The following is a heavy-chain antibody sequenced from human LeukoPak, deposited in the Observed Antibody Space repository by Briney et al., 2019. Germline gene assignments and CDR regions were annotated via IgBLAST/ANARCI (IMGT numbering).Heavy chain of an antibody. CDR2: VIPIFGTA. V-gene: IGHV1-69*13. Sequence: SVKVSCKASGGTFSSYAISWVRQAPGQGLEWMGGVIPIFGTANYAQKFQGRVTITADESTSTAYMEMSSLRSEDTAVYYCAREDLTYYDFWSGYRNNWFDPWGQGTLVTVSS. D-gene: IGHD3-3*01. CDR1: GGTFSSYA. CDR3: AREDLTYYDFWSGYRNNWFDP. J-gene: IGHJ5*02.